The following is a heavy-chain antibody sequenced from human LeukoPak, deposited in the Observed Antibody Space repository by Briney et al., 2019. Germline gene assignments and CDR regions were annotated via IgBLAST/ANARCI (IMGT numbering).Heavy chain of an antibody. CDR1: GYTFTNYG. CDR3: ARLKCSSTKCYADY. CDR2: INSDNGNT. J-gene: IGHJ4*02. D-gene: IGHD2-2*01. Sequence: GASVKLSCKASGYTFTNYGMTWVRQAPGQGLEWMACINSDNGNTNHAQKLKGRVTMTTDTSTSTAYMELKGLRSDDTAGYYCARLKCSSTKCYADYWGQGTLVTVSS. V-gene: IGHV1-18*04.